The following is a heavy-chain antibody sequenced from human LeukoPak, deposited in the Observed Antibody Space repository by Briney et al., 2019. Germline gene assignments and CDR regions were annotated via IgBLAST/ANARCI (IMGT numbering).Heavy chain of an antibody. CDR1: GFTFGHYW. CDR3: ATGGARYYYSDY. Sequence: GGSLRLSCAASGFTFGHYWMSWVRQAPGKGLECVANMNQDGSERYYVDSVMGRFTVSSDNAKNSLYLQMNSLRAEDTAVYYCATGGARYYYSDYWGQGTLVTVSS. V-gene: IGHV3-7*01. CDR2: MNQDGSER. D-gene: IGHD3-10*01. J-gene: IGHJ4*02.